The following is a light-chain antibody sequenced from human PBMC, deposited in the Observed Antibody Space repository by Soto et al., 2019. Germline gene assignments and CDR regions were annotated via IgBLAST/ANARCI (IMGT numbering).Light chain of an antibody. Sequence: EIVLTQSPGTLSLSPGERAILSCRASQSVSSNYLAWYQQKPGQAPSLLIYGASSRATGIPDRFSGSGSGTDFTLTISSLEPEDFGMYFCQQYGNSAPITFGQGTRVEIE. CDR3: QQYGNSAPIT. J-gene: IGKJ5*01. CDR1: QSVSSNY. V-gene: IGKV3-20*01. CDR2: GAS.